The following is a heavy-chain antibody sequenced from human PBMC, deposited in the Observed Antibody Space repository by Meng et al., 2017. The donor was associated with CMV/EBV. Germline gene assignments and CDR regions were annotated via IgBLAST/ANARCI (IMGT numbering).Heavy chain of an antibody. D-gene: IGHD2-2*01. Sequence: SGFTFSSYAMGWVRQAPGKGLEWVSAISGSGGSTYYADSVKGRFTISRDNSKNTLYLQMNSLRAEDTAVYYCAKVGGYCSSTSCSDYWGQGTLVTVS. J-gene: IGHJ4*02. CDR2: ISGSGGST. CDR3: AKVGGYCSSTSCSDY. CDR1: GFTFSSYA. V-gene: IGHV3-23*01.